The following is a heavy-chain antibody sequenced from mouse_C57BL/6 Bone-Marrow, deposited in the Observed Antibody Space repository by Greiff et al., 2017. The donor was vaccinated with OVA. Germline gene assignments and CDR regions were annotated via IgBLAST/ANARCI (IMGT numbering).Heavy chain of an antibody. V-gene: IGHV1-55*01. CDR3: ARGDYYGKGFDY. Sequence: QVQLQQPGAELVKPGASVKMSCKASGYTFTSYWITWVKQRPGQGLEWIGDIYPGSGSTNYNEKFKSKATLTVDTSSSTAYMQLSSLTSEDSAVYYCARGDYYGKGFDYWGQGTTLTVSS. J-gene: IGHJ2*01. D-gene: IGHD1-1*01. CDR2: IYPGSGST. CDR1: GYTFTSYW.